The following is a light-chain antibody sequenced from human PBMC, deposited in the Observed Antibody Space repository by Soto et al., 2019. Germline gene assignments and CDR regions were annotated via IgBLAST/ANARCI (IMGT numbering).Light chain of an antibody. Sequence: EIVLTQSPGTLSLSPGERATLSCRASQSVSNNYLAWYQQKPGQAPRLLIYGASIRATGIPDRFSGSGSETDFTLTISRLEPEDFALYYCQQYGSSAPITFGQGTKVDI. CDR2: GAS. CDR3: QQYGSSAPIT. CDR1: QSVSNNY. V-gene: IGKV3-20*01. J-gene: IGKJ1*01.